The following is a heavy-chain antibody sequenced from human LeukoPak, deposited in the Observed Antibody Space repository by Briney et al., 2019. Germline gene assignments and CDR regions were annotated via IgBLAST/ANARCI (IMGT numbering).Heavy chain of an antibody. D-gene: IGHD6-13*01. J-gene: IGHJ5*02. CDR2: IATYNSKT. Sequence: ASVKVSCKASGYTFSSYGISWVRQVPGQGLEWMGWIATYNSKTKYAEKVQGRVTMTTDTSTTTAYMELRTLRSDDTAVYYCARDMVGLAADGNWFDPWGQGTLVTVSS. V-gene: IGHV1-18*01. CDR1: GYTFSSYG. CDR3: ARDMVGLAADGNWFDP.